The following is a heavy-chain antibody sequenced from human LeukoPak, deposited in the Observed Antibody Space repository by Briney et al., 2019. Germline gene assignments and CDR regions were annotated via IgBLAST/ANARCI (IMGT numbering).Heavy chain of an antibody. CDR3: ATNMVREGPYYYYYMDV. V-gene: IGHV1-69*06. CDR2: IIPIFGTA. CDR1: GGTFSSYA. J-gene: IGHJ6*03. D-gene: IGHD3-10*01. Sequence: SVKVSCKASGGTFSSYAISWVRQAPGQGLEWMGGIIPIFGTANYAQKFQGRVTITADKSTSTAYMELSSLRSEDTAVYYCATNMVREGPYYYYYMDVWGKGTTVTISS.